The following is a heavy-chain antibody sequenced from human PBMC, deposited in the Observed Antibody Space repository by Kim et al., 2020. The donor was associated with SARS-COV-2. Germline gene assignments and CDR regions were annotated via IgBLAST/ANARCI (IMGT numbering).Heavy chain of an antibody. V-gene: IGHV3-7*01. CDR1: GFTFSTSW. D-gene: IGHD1-1*01. Sequence: GGSLRLSCVASGFTFSTSWMTWVRQAPGKGLEWVATIKEDGSVRVYVDSVEGRFTVSRDNAKNSLFLQMNSLRVEDTAVYFCARNRAYNSFDYWGQGTPVSVSS. CDR3: ARNRAYNSFDY. CDR2: IKEDGSVR. J-gene: IGHJ4*02.